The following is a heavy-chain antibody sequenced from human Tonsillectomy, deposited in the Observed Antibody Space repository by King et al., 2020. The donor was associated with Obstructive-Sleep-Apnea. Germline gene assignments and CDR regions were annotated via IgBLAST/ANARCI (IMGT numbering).Heavy chain of an antibody. D-gene: IGHD4-17*01. CDR1: GFIFSTYG. CDR3: SKDIYGDTYFDY. CDR2: IRFDGINK. J-gene: IGHJ4*02. V-gene: IGHV3-30*02. Sequence: VQLVESGGGVVQPGGSLRLSCAASGFIFSTYGMHWVRQAPGKGLEGVAFIRFDGINKYYTESVKGRFTISRDNSKNTMYLQMNSLRAEDTAVYYCSKDIYGDTYFDYWGQGTLVTVSS.